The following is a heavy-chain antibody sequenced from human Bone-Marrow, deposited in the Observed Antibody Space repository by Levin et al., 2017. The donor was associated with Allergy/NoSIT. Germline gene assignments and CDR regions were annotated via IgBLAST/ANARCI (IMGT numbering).Heavy chain of an antibody. Sequence: SSETLSLTCTVSGGSISSYYWSWIRQSPGKRPEWIGYIHYTGYTNYSPSLKSRVTISLDTSQNKLSLQLTSVTAADTAVYSCARSAHGTVLPASIFAFYPWGQGILVTVST. CDR1: GGSISSYY. J-gene: IGHJ5*02. D-gene: IGHD2-2*01. CDR2: IHYTGYT. V-gene: IGHV4-59*08. CDR3: ARSAHGTVLPASIFAFYP.